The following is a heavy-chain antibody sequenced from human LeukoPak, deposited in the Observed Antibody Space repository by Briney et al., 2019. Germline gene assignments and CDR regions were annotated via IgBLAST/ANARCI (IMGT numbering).Heavy chain of an antibody. CDR2: ISNDGNNK. D-gene: IGHD3-3*01. CDR3: AKGSKEVLFTRDHYMDV. CDR1: GFPFSSYG. V-gene: IGHV3-30*18. Sequence: GGSLRLSCAASGFPFSSYGMHWVRQAPGKGLEWVAAISNDGNNKFYADSVKGRFTMSRDNPKNTLYLQMNSLRAEDTAVYYCAKGSKEVLFTRDHYMDVWGKGTTVTISS. J-gene: IGHJ6*03.